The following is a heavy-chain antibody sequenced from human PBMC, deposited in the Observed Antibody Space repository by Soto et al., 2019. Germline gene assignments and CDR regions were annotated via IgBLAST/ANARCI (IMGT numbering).Heavy chain of an antibody. V-gene: IGHV4-31*03. Sequence: SSETLSLTCTVSGGSISSGGYYWSWIRQHPGKGLEWIGNIYYSGSTYYNPSLKSRFTISVDTSKNQFSLKLSSVTAADTAVYYCARENYSGKHIDPWGQGALVTVSP. CDR1: GGSISSGGYY. D-gene: IGHD3-10*01. J-gene: IGHJ5*02. CDR2: IYYSGST. CDR3: ARENYSGKHIDP.